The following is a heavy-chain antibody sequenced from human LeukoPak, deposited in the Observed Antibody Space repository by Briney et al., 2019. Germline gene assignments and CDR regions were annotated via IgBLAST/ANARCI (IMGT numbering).Heavy chain of an antibody. CDR1: GSTFSTYG. CDR2: MSYDGYNK. J-gene: IGHJ6*02. D-gene: IGHD2-2*01. V-gene: IGHV3-30*03. Sequence: PGGSLRLSCAASGSTFSTYGMHWVRQAPGKGLEWVAVMSYDGYNKYYADSVKGRFTISRDNAKNSLYLQMNSLRGEDTAVYYCARAKDIVVVPAGYGMDVWGQGTTVTVSS. CDR3: ARAKDIVVVPAGYGMDV.